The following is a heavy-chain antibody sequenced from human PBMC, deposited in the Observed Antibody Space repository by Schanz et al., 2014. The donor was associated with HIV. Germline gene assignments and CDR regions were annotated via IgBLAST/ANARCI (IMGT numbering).Heavy chain of an antibody. CDR1: GFTLSSYS. CDR3: AKGLTIWLQPPFDY. J-gene: IGHJ4*02. Sequence: EVQLVESGGGLVKPGGSLRLSCAASGFTLSSYSMNWVRQAPGKGLEWISYITNSGNRMNYADSVKGRFTTSRDNAKNSLYLQMNTLRADDTAVYYCAKGLTIWLQPPFDYWGQGTLVTVSS. D-gene: IGHD5-12*01. V-gene: IGHV3-21*05. CDR2: ITNSGNRM.